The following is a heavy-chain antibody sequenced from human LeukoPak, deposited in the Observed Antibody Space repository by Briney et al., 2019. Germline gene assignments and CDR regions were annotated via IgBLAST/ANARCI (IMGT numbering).Heavy chain of an antibody. J-gene: IGHJ4*02. CDR1: GFTFSSYG. CDR3: AKGNGISGLEMDFY. CDR2: ISGSGGST. Sequence: GGSLRLSCAASGFTFSSYGMSWVRQAPGKGLEWVLAISGSGGSTYYADSVKGRFTISRDNSKNTLYLQMNSLRAEDTAVYYCAKGNGISGLEMDFYWGQGTLVTVSS. D-gene: IGHD5-24*01. V-gene: IGHV3-23*01.